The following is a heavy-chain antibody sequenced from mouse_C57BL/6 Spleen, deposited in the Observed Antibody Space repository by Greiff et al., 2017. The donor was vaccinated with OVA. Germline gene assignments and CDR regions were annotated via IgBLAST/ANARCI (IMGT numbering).Heavy chain of an antibody. CDR1: GYTFTSYW. J-gene: IGHJ3*01. V-gene: IGHV1-52*01. CDR2: IDPSDSET. Sequence: QVQLQQPGAELVRPGSSVKLSCKASGYTFTSYWMHWVKQRPIQGLEWIGNIDPSDSETHYNQKFKDKATLTVDKSSSTAYMQLSSLTSEDSAVYYCARQGYSNPAWFAYWGQGTLVTVSA. CDR3: ARQGYSNPAWFAY. D-gene: IGHD2-5*01.